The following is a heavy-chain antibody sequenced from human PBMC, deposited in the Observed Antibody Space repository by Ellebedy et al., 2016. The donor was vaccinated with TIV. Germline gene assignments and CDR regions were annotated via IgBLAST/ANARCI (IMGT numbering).Heavy chain of an antibody. V-gene: IGHV1-46*01. CDR2: INPSGGST. J-gene: IGHJ4*02. D-gene: IGHD2-15*01. CDR1: GYTFTSYY. Sequence: ASVKVSXXASGYTFTSYYMHWVRQAPGQGLEWMGIINPSGGSTSYAQKFQGRVTMTRDTSTSTVYMELSSLRSEDTAVYYCARGAHCSGGSCPPDYWGQGTLVTVSS. CDR3: ARGAHCSGGSCPPDY.